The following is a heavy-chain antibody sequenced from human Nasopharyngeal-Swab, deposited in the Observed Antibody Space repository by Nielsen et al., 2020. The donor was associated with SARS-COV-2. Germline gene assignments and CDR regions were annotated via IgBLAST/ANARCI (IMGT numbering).Heavy chain of an antibody. V-gene: IGHV1-69*13. CDR2: IIPIFGTA. J-gene: IGHJ6*02. CDR1: GGTFSSYA. CDR3: ARERWELRYYGMDV. Sequence: SVKVSCRASGGTFSSYAISWVRQAPGQGLEWMGGIIPIFGTANYAQKFQGRVTITADESTSTAYMELSSLRSEDTAVYYCARERWELRYYGMDVWGQGTTVTVSS. D-gene: IGHD1-26*01.